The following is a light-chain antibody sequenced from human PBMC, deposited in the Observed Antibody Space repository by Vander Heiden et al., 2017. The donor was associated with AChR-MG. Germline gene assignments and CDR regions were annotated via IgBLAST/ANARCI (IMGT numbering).Light chain of an antibody. Sequence: QSVLTQPPSVSGAPGQRVTLSCTGSSSNIGAGYEVHWYQQLPGTAPKLLIYGNSNRPSGVPDRFSGSKSGTSASLAITGLQAEDEADYYCQSYDSSLSGLFGGGTKLTVL. CDR3: QSYDSSLSGL. CDR2: GNS. CDR1: SSNIGAGYE. J-gene: IGLJ2*01. V-gene: IGLV1-40*01.